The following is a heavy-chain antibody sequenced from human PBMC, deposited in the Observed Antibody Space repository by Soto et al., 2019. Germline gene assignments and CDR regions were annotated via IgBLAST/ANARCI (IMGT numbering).Heavy chain of an antibody. CDR1: GFTFSNYW. CDR2: IKPEGGEE. J-gene: IGHJ4*02. V-gene: IGHV3-7*01. CDR3: VRDARRGGAYDY. D-gene: IGHD3-16*01. Sequence: EVQLVESGGGLVQPGGSLRLSCSASGFTFSNYWMNWVRQAPGKGLEWVANIKPEGGEEYYVDSVKGRFTISRDNAKNPRYLQMNNLRDDGTGLYYCVRDARRGGAYDYWGQGALVTVSS.